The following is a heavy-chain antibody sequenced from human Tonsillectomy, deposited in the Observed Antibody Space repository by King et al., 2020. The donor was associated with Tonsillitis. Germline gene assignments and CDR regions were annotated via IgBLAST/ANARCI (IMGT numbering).Heavy chain of an antibody. D-gene: IGHD3-22*01. CDR1: GGSISSYY. CDR2: IYYSGST. Sequence: QVQLQESGPGLVKPSETLSLTCTVSGGSISSYYWSWIRQPPGKGLEWIGFIYYSGSTNYNPSLKSRVTISVDTSKNQFSLNLSSVTAADTAVYYCARHGLVVIGTPPGDAFDIWGQGTMVTVSS. V-gene: IGHV4-59*08. J-gene: IGHJ3*02. CDR3: ARHGLVVIGTPPGDAFDI.